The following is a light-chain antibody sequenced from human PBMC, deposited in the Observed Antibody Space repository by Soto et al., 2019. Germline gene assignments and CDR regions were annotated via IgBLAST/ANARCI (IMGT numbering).Light chain of an antibody. CDR2: GAS. CDR3: QQYDSVPPWT. V-gene: IGKV3-20*01. J-gene: IGKJ1*01. CDR1: QSVSSSY. Sequence: EIVLTQSPGTLSLSPGERATLSCRASQSVSSSYLAWYQQKPGQAPRLLIYGASSRATGIPDRFSGSGSGTDFTLTISRLEPEDFAVYYCQQYDSVPPWTFGQGTRVEV.